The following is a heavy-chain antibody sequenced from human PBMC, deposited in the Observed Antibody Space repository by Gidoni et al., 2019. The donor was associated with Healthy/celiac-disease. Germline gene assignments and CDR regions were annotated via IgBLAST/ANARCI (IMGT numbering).Heavy chain of an antibody. CDR1: GGSISSGSYY. V-gene: IGHV4-61*02. Sequence: QMQLQESGPGLVKPSQTLSLPCTVSGGSISSGSYYWSWIRPPAGKGLEWIGRIYTSGSTNYNPSLKSRVTISVDTSKNQFSLKLSSVTAADTAVYYCARVWGLEYYFDYWGQGTLVTVSS. CDR3: ARVWGLEYYFDY. J-gene: IGHJ4*02. D-gene: IGHD3-16*01. CDR2: IYTSGST.